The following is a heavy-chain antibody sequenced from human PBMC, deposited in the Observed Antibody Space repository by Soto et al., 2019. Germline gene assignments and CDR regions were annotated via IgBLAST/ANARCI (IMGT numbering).Heavy chain of an antibody. J-gene: IGHJ4*02. CDR1: GDTFSRYT. CDR3: ATNYGSGSTHFDD. CDR2: IIPMVGMA. V-gene: IGHV1-69*02. Sequence: QVQLVQSGAEVKKPGSSVNVYCTASGDTFSRYTISWVRQAPGQGLEWMGRIIPMVGMASYAQKFQGRVTITADKSTSTAYMQLSSLRSEDTALYYCATNYGSGSTHFDDWGQGTLATVSS. D-gene: IGHD3-10*01.